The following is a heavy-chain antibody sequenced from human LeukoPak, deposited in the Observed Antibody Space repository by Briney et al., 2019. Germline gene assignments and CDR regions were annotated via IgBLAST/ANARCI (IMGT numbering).Heavy chain of an antibody. Sequence: PGGSLRLSCAASGFTFDDYGMSWVRQAPGKGLEWVSGINWNGGSTGYADSVKGRFTISRDNSKNTLYLQMNSLRAEDTAVYYCAKGRTMVRGELEYWGQGTLVTVSS. CDR3: AKGRTMVRGELEY. CDR2: INWNGGST. V-gene: IGHV3-20*04. J-gene: IGHJ4*02. CDR1: GFTFDDYG. D-gene: IGHD3-10*01.